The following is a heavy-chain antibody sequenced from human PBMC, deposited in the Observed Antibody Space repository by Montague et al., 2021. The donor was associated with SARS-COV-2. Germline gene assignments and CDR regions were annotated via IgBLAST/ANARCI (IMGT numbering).Heavy chain of an antibody. CDR2: IYWNGDK. V-gene: IGHV2-5*01. CDR3: AHRGMIRGLIFDY. J-gene: IGHJ4*02. Sequence: PALVIPTQTLTLTCTFSGFSLRSDDEGVAWIRQSPGQALEWLAVIYWNGDKRYSPSLQRRLTITKDTSENQVVLTTTNMDPVDTATYYCAHRGMIRGLIFDYWGQGTLVTVSS. CDR1: GFSLRSDDEG. D-gene: IGHD3-10*01.